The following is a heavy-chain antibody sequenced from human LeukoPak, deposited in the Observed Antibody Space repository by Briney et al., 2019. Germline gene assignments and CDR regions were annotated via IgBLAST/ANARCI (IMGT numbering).Heavy chain of an antibody. CDR2: IYTSGST. J-gene: IGHJ4*02. CDR3: ARGGDVVVPAAHFDY. V-gene: IGHV4-4*07. Sequence: SGTLSLTCTVSGGSISSYYWSWIRQPAGKGLERIGRIYTSGSTNYNPSLKSRVTMSVDTSKNQFSLKLSSVTAADTAVYYCARGGDVVVPAAHFDYWGQGTLVTVSS. D-gene: IGHD2-2*01. CDR1: GGSISSYY.